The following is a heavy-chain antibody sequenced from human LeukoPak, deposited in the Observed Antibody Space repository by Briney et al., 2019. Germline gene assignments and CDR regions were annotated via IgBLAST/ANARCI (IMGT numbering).Heavy chain of an antibody. CDR1: GFTFSSYV. D-gene: IGHD6-13*01. J-gene: IGHJ5*02. Sequence: GRSLRLSCAASGFTFSSYVMHWVRQAPGKGLEWVAVISYDVSNKYYADSVKGRFTISRDNSKTTLYLQTNSLRAEDTAVYSCARTPPIAAEPPQSWFDPWGQGNLVTVSS. V-gene: IGHV3-30*04. CDR3: ARTPPIAAEPPQSWFDP. CDR2: ISYDVSNK.